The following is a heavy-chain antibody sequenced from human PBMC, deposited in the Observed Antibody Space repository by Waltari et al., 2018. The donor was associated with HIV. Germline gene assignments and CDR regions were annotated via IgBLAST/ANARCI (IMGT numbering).Heavy chain of an antibody. D-gene: IGHD2-2*01. Sequence: EVQLVESGGGLVQPGGSLRLSCVGSGFTFRSYSMNWVRQAPGKGLEWVSYISTSRSSEYYADSVKGRFTISRDNAKNSLFLQMSSLRTEDTAVYYCARDYCSSSSCTVDYWGQGALVTVSS. CDR2: ISTSRSSE. J-gene: IGHJ4*02. CDR3: ARDYCSSSSCTVDY. CDR1: GFTFRSYS. V-gene: IGHV3-48*01.